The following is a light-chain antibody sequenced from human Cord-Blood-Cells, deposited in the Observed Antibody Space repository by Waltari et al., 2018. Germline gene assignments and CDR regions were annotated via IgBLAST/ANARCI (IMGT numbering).Light chain of an antibody. Sequence: QSALTQPASVSGIPGQSTTISCTRTSRDVGSYNLVSWYQQHPGKAPKLMIYEVSKRPSGVSNRFSGSKSGNTASLTISGLQAEDEADYYCCSYAGSSTVVFGGGTKLTVL. J-gene: IGLJ2*01. CDR3: CSYAGSSTVV. CDR2: EVS. V-gene: IGLV2-23*02. CDR1: SRDVGSYNL.